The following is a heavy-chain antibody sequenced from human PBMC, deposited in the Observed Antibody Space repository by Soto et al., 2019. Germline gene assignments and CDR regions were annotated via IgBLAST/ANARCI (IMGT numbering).Heavy chain of an antibody. CDR1: EFPVTTNY. D-gene: IGHD3-3*01. CDR3: GRNPFGVSSDGVVV. J-gene: IGHJ4*02. CDR2: LYSTNVA. V-gene: IGHV3-53*01. Sequence: GGSLRLSCAASEFPVTTNYLTWVRQAPGKGLEWVSLLYSTNVAHYADSVRGRFTISRDISKNTFYLEMNSLRAEDTAAYYCGRNPFGVSSDGVVVWGQGTLVTVSS.